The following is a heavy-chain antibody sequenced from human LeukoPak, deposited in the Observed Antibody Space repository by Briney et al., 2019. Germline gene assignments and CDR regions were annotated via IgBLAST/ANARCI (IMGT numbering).Heavy chain of an antibody. D-gene: IGHD3-10*01. CDR2: IYYSGST. CDR3: ARDHEDVYGSGSYKL. Sequence: SETLSLTCTVSGGSISSSSYYWGWIRQPPGKGLEWIGSIYYSGSTYYNPSLKSRVTISVDTSKNQFSLKLSSVTAADTTMYYCARDHEDVYGSGSYKLWGQGTLVTVSS. CDR1: GGSISSSSYY. J-gene: IGHJ4*02. V-gene: IGHV4-39*07.